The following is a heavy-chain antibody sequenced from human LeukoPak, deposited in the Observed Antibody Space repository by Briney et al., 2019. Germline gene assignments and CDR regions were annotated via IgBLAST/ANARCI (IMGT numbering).Heavy chain of an antibody. CDR2: ISDSGGET. CDR3: AKTDCTSSSCYTIDS. CDR1: GFTFSSYG. J-gene: IGHJ4*02. V-gene: IGHV3-23*01. Sequence: PGRSPRLSCAASGFTFSSYGMHWVRQAPGRGLEWVSVISDSGGETSYADSGKGRFTISRDNSKNTVYLQMSSLRAEDTAVYYCAKTDCTSSSCYTIDSWGQGTLVTVSS. D-gene: IGHD2-2*02.